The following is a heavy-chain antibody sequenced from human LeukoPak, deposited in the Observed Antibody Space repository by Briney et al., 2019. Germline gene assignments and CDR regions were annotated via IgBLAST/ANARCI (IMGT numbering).Heavy chain of an antibody. CDR3: QWEQY. Sequence: GGSLRLSCAASGFTFSSYGMHCVRQAPGKGLEWVAVISYDGSNKYYADSVKGRFTISRDNSKNTLYLQMNSLRAEDTAVCYCQWEQYWGQGTLATVSS. D-gene: IGHD1-26*01. CDR1: GFTFSSYG. V-gene: IGHV3-30*03. CDR2: ISYDGSNK. J-gene: IGHJ4*02.